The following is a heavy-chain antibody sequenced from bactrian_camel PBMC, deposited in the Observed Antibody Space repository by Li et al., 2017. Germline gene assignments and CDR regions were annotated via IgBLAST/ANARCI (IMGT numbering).Heavy chain of an antibody. CDR3: TAGRRAGTPICGLQLSGFYAY. CDR2: FHTAGST. Sequence: HVQLVESGGGTVQAGGSLRLSCKSSVSTNCVGWFRQAPGKEREGVATFHTAGSTNYANSVKGRFTISQDSANNTIYLQMNSLQPEDTANYYCTAGRRAGTPICGLQLSGFYAYWGQGTQVTVS. V-gene: IGHV3S53*01. D-gene: IGHD5*01. J-gene: IGHJ4*01. CDR1: VSTNC.